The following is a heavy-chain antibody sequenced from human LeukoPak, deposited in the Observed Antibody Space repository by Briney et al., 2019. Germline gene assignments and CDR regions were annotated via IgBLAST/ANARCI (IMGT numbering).Heavy chain of an antibody. CDR3: ARQVGNYSSGWSRYFDY. CDR2: IYTSGST. V-gene: IGHV4-4*09. CDR1: GSISGYY. Sequence: SETLSLTCTVSGSISGYYWSWIRQPPGKGLEWIGYIYTSGSTNYNPSLKSRVTISVDTSKNQFSLKLSSVTVADTAVYYCARQVGNYSSGWSRYFDYWGQGTLVTVSS. J-gene: IGHJ4*02. D-gene: IGHD6-19*01.